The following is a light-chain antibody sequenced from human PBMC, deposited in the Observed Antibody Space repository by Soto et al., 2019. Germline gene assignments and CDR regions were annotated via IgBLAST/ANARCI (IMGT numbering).Light chain of an antibody. CDR1: QSVQSY. CDR3: QHRSSWPVT. J-gene: IGKJ5*01. CDR2: DSS. V-gene: IGKV3-11*01. Sequence: EVVLTQSPVTLSLSPGERATLSCRASQSVQSYLAWYQQKPGQAPRLLIYDSSNRATGVPARFSGSGSGTDFTLTISTLEPGGFAVYYCQHRSSWPVTFGQGTRLEIK.